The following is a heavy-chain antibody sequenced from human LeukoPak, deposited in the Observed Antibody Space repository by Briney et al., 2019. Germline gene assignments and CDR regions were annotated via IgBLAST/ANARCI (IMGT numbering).Heavy chain of an antibody. CDR1: GFTFSSYW. CDR3: ARGKTTMVRGVIISGYAFDI. CDR2: INSDGSST. D-gene: IGHD3-10*01. J-gene: IGHJ3*02. Sequence: GGSLRLSCAASGFTFSSYWMHWVRQAPGKGLVWVSRINSDGSSTSYADSVKGRFTISRDNAKNTLYLQMNSLRAEDTAVYYCARGKTTMVRGVIISGYAFDIWSQGTMVTVSS. V-gene: IGHV3-74*01.